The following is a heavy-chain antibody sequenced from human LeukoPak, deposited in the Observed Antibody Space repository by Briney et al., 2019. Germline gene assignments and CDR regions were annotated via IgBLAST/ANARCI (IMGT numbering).Heavy chain of an antibody. D-gene: IGHD4-11*01. J-gene: IGHJ4*02. Sequence: SETLSLTCTVSGGSISSYYRSWVRQPPGKGLEWFGYIFYIGSTNYNPSLKSRVTISVHTSKNQFSLKLSSVTAADTAVYYCARQTADNTVYFDYWGQGTLVTVSS. CDR3: ARQTADNTVYFDY. V-gene: IGHV4-59*01. CDR1: GGSISSYY. CDR2: IFYIGST.